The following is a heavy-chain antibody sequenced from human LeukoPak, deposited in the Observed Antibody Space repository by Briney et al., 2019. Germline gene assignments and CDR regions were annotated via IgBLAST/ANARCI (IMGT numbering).Heavy chain of an antibody. CDR2: IIGSGRGT. V-gene: IGHV3-23*01. D-gene: IGHD2-8*01. Sequence: PGGSLRLSCTGSGFTFSRYGMAWVRQAPGKSLEWVSAIIGSGRGTEYAESAKGRFTISRDNSRNTLFLDMTNVRAEDTAVYYCAADPNGDYIGAWGYWGQGTVVTVSS. J-gene: IGHJ1*01. CDR3: AADPNGDYIGAWGY. CDR1: GFTFSRYG.